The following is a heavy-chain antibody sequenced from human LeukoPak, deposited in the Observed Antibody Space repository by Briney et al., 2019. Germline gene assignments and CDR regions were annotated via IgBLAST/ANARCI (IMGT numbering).Heavy chain of an antibody. Sequence: SQTLSLTCTVSGGSISSGVYYWGWLRQHPGKGLEWIGYIYYSGSTYANPSLKRRLTMSEDISKNQFSLKLSSVTAADTAVYYCARGVKGLRGAFDIWGQGTMVTVSS. CDR3: ARGVKGLRGAFDI. D-gene: IGHD3-10*01. CDR2: IYYSGST. V-gene: IGHV4-31*03. J-gene: IGHJ3*02. CDR1: GGSISSGVYY.